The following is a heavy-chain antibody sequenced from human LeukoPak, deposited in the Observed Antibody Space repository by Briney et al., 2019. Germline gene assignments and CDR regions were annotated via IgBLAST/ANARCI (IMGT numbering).Heavy chain of an antibody. V-gene: IGHV1-69*13. J-gene: IGHJ6*03. CDR3: ARAAYYYGSGSYYYMDV. CDR1: GGTFSSYA. CDR2: IILIFGEA. D-gene: IGHD3-10*01. Sequence: ASVKVSCKASGGTFSSYAISWVRQAPGQGLEWMGGIILIFGEANNSKQFQGRVTITADESTSTAYMELSRLVSDDTAVFYCARAAYYYGSGSYYYMDVWGKGTTVTVSS.